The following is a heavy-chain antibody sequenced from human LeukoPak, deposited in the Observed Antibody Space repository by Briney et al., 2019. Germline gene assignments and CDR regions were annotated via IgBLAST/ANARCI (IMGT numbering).Heavy chain of an antibody. CDR3: ARGSSDNTDTATPCAY. V-gene: IGHV1-69*13. CDR2: IIPIFGTA. CDR1: GGTFSNYG. D-gene: IGHD5-18*01. Sequence: GASVKVSCKASGGTFSNYGINWVRQAPGQGLEWMGGIIPIFGTAKYQQKFQGRVTITADESTSTAYMSLSTLRFEDTAVYYCARGSSDNTDTATPCAYWGQGTLVTVSS. J-gene: IGHJ4*02.